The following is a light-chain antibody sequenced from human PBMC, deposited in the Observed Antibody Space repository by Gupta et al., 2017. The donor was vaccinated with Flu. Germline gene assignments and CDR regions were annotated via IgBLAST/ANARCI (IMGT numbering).Light chain of an antibody. CDR3: QQTERTLWT. J-gene: IGKJ1*01. CDR2: GGS. CDR1: QSISSY. V-gene: IGKV1-39*01. Sequence: EIQMTQFPSSLSASVGDRVTIPCRASQSISSYLDWYQQKPGKAPQLLIYGGSSWQTEVPARFSGSGSGTDFTLTISRLQPEDFAVYYCQQTERTLWTFGQGTKVEIK.